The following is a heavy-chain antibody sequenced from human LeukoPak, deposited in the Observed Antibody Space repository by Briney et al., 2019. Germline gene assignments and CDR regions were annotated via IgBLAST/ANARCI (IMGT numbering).Heavy chain of an antibody. J-gene: IGHJ6*03. Sequence: PGGSLRLSCAASGFTFSSYWMSWVRQAPGKGLEWVANIKQDGSEKYYVDSVKGRFTISRDNAKNSLYLQMNSLRAEDTAVYYCARFGNVGGSSWYYYYYMDVWGKGTTVTVSS. CDR1: GFTFSSYW. D-gene: IGHD6-13*01. CDR3: ARFGNVGGSSWYYYYYMDV. CDR2: IKQDGSEK. V-gene: IGHV3-7*01.